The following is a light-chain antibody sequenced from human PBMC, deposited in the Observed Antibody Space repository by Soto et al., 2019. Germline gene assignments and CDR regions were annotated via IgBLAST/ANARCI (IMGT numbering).Light chain of an antibody. CDR3: QQYGSSPQT. Sequence: EIVMTQSPATLSVSPGERATLSCRASQSVSSNLAWYQQKPGQAPRLLIYGASTRATGIPGRFSGSGSGTEFTLTISSLQSEDFAVFYCQQYGSSPQTFGQGTKLEIK. CDR1: QSVSSN. J-gene: IGKJ2*01. V-gene: IGKV3-15*01. CDR2: GAS.